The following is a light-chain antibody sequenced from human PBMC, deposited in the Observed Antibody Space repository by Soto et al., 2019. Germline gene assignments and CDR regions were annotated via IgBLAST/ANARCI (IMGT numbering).Light chain of an antibody. CDR2: EVS. CDR1: SSDVVGYNY. CDR3: SSYAGSNGVV. J-gene: IGLJ2*01. V-gene: IGLV2-8*01. Sequence: QSVLTQPPSASGSPGQSVTISCTGTSSDVVGYNYVSWYQQHPGKAPKLMIYEVSKRPSGVPYRFSGSKSGNTASLTVSGLQAEDEADYYCSSYAGSNGVVFGGGTKLTVL.